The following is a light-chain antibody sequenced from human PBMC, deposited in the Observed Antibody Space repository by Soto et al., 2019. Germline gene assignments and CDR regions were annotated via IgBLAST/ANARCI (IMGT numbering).Light chain of an antibody. Sequence: QSALTQPGSLSGSPGQSITISCSGTSSDVGGYNYVSWYQQHPGKAPKLLICDVTNRPSGVSNRFSGSKSGNTASLTISGLQTEDEADYYCSSFASSIPLVFGGGTKVTVL. CDR1: SSDVGGYNY. CDR2: DVT. CDR3: SSFASSIPLV. J-gene: IGLJ2*01. V-gene: IGLV2-14*03.